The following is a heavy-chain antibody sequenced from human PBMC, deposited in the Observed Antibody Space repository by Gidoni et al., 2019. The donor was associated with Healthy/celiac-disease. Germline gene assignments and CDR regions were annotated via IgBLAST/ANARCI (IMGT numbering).Heavy chain of an antibody. J-gene: IGHJ4*02. V-gene: IGHV4-4*02. D-gene: IGHD1-7*01. Sequence: SRVTISVDKSKNQFSLKLSSVTAADTAVYYCARVGPETGTTLSPYYFDYWGQGTLVTVSS. CDR3: ARVGPETGTTLSPYYFDY.